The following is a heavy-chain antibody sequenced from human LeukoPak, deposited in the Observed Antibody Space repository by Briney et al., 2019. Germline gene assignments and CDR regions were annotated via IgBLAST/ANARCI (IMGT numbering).Heavy chain of an antibody. CDR1: GGSISSYY. D-gene: IGHD5-18*01. CDR3: ARTLRYSYDYYYGMDV. J-gene: IGHJ6*02. Sequence: SETLSLTCTVSGGSISSYYWSWIRRPPGKGLEWIGYIYYSGSTNYNPSLKSRVTISVDTSKNQFSLKLSSVTAADTAVYYCARTLRYSYDYYYGMDVWGQGTTVTVSS. CDR2: IYYSGST. V-gene: IGHV4-59*01.